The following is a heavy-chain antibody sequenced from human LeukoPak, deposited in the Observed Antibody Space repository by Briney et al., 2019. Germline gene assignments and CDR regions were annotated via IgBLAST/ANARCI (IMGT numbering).Heavy chain of an antibody. Sequence: GGSLRLSCAASGFTFSSFWVHWVRQAPGKGLEWVSSISSSSSYIYYADSVKGRFTISRDNAKNSLYLQMNSLRAEDTAVYYCARDGNYYDSSGYYTPPGMDVWGQGTTVTVSS. CDR2: ISSSSSYI. CDR3: ARDGNYYDSSGYYTPPGMDV. J-gene: IGHJ6*02. D-gene: IGHD3-22*01. V-gene: IGHV3-21*01. CDR1: GFTFSSFW.